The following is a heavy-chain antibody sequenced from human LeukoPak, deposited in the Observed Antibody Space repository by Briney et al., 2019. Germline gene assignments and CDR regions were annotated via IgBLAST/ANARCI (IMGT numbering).Heavy chain of an antibody. V-gene: IGHV3-11*01. CDR1: GFTFSDYY. D-gene: IGHD3-10*02. CDR3: AKEIPSSLFPAYGMDV. CDR2: ISSSGSTI. Sequence: GGSLRLSCAASGFTFSDYYMSWIRQAPGKGLEWVSYISSSGSTIYYADSVKGRFTISRDNAKNSLYLQMNSLRAEDTAVYYCAKEIPSSLFPAYGMDVWGQGTTVTVSS. J-gene: IGHJ6*02.